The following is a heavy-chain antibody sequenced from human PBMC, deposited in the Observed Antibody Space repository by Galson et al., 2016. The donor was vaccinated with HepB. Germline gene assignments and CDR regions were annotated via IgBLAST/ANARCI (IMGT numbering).Heavy chain of an antibody. V-gene: IGHV4-39*01. J-gene: IGHJ5*02. D-gene: IGHD2-15*01. CDR1: GDSISNSRYY. CDR2: VYYTGDT. Sequence: SETLSLTCTVSGDSISNSRYYWGWIRQSPEKGLEWIGTVYYTGDTSYNPSLMSRVTMSVDTSKNQLSLRLSAVTAADTALYYCARQRSAWYGFDPWGQGTLVSVSS. CDR3: ARQRSAWYGFDP.